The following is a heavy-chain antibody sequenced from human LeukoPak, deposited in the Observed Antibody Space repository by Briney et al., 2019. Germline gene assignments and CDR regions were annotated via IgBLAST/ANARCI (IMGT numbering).Heavy chain of an antibody. V-gene: IGHV4-59*01. CDR3: ARVGVDYSGNIIKYYFDS. J-gene: IGHJ4*02. CDR2: IYYSGST. CDR1: GGSISSYY. Sequence: SETLSLTCTVSGGSISSYYWSWIRQPPGKGLEWIGYIYYSGSTNYNPSLKSRVIISVDTSKNQFSLKLSPVIAADTAVYYCARVGVDYSGNIIKYYFDSWGQGTLVTVSS. D-gene: IGHD4-23*01.